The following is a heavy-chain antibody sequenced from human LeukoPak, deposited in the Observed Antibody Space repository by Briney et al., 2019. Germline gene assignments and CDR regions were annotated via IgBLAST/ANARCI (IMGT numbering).Heavy chain of an antibody. CDR1: GGSFSGYY. D-gene: IGHD6-19*01. Sequence: SETLSLTCAVYGGSFSGYYWSWIRQPPGKGLEWIGEINHSGSTNYNPSLKSRVTISVDTSKNQFSLKLSSVTAADTAVYYCARGLKQWLVRYYYHYYMDVWGKGTTVTVSS. V-gene: IGHV4-34*01. J-gene: IGHJ6*03. CDR2: INHSGST. CDR3: ARGLKQWLVRYYYHYYMDV.